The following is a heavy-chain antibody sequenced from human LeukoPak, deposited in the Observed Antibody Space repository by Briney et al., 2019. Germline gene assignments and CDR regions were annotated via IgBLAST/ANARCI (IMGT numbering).Heavy chain of an antibody. J-gene: IGHJ4*02. Sequence: PGGSLRLSCAASGFTFSSYAMSWVRQAPGKGLEWVSANSGSGDSTYYADSVKGRFTVSRDNSKNTLYLQMNSLRAEDTAVYYCAKDHLMARGVIIPTYSDYWGQGTLVTVSS. V-gene: IGHV3-23*01. D-gene: IGHD3-10*01. CDR1: GFTFSSYA. CDR2: NSGSGDST. CDR3: AKDHLMARGVIIPTYSDY.